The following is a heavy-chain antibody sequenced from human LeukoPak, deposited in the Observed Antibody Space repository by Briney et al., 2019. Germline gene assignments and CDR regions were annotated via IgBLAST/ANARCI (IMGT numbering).Heavy chain of an antibody. D-gene: IGHD3-9*01. J-gene: IGHJ3*02. CDR3: ASGTLRYFDWLPGVNDAFDI. CDR2: IYYSGST. Sequence: RSSETLSLTCTVSGGSISSYYWSWIRQPPGKGLEWIGDIYYSGSTNYNPSLKSRVTISVDTSKNQFSLKLSSVTAADTAVYYCASGTLRYFDWLPGVNDAFDIWGQGTMVTVSS. V-gene: IGHV4-59*01. CDR1: GGSISSYY.